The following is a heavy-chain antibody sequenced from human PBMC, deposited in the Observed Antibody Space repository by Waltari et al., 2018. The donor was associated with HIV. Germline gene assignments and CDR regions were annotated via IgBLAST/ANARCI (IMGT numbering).Heavy chain of an antibody. CDR1: GGSISGYY. Sequence: VQVQESGPGLVKPSETLSLTCTVSGGSISGYYWSWIRQPPGKGLEWIGYIYHSGSTNYHPSLKSRVTIAVDTSTNQFSLIVRSVTAADTAVYYCARDLGGYCSGASCLHWFDPWGQGTLVTVSS. CDR2: IYHSGST. CDR3: ARDLGGYCSGASCLHWFDP. J-gene: IGHJ5*02. D-gene: IGHD2-15*01. V-gene: IGHV4-59*01.